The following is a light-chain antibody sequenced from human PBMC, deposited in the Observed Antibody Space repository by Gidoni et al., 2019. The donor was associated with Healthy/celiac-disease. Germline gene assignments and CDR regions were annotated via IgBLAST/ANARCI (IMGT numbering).Light chain of an antibody. CDR3: SSYAGSNNLV. CDR2: EVS. V-gene: IGLV2-8*01. Sequence: QSALTQPPSASGSPGQSVTISCTVTSSDVGGYNYVSWYQQHPGKAPKLMIYEVSKRPSGFPDRFYGSKSGNTASLTVSGLQAEDEADYYCSSYAGSNNLVFGGGTKLTVL. CDR1: SSDVGGYNY. J-gene: IGLJ2*01.